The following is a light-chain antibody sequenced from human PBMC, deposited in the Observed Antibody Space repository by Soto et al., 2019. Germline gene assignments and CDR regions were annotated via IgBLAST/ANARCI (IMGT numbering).Light chain of an antibody. CDR3: SSYAVSDTMI. V-gene: IGLV2-23*01. Sequence: QSVLTQPASVSGSPGQSITISCTGTSGDVGNYNLVSWFQHHPGEAPKLLIYEGFRRPSGVSNRFSGSKSGNTASLTVSALQAEDEAYYYCSSYAVSDTMIFGGGTKLTVL. CDR1: SGDVGNYNL. J-gene: IGLJ2*01. CDR2: EGF.